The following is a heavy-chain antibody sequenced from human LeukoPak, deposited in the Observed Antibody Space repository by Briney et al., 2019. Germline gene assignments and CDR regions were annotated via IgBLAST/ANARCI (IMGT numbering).Heavy chain of an antibody. Sequence: ASVKVSCKASGYTFTDYYMHWVRQAPGQGLEWMGWISAYNGNTNYAQKLQGRVTMTTDTSTSTAYMELRSLRSDDTAVYYCARDWEYSSSGGLCFDYWGQGTLVTVSS. J-gene: IGHJ4*02. CDR3: ARDWEYSSSGGLCFDY. V-gene: IGHV1-18*04. CDR1: GYTFTDYY. CDR2: ISAYNGNT. D-gene: IGHD6-13*01.